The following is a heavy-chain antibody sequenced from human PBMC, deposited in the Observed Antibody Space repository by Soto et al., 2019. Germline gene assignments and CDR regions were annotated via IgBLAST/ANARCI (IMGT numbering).Heavy chain of an antibody. D-gene: IGHD2-15*01. CDR1: GFTFSSYS. Sequence: PGGSLRLSCAASGFTFSSYSMSWVRQAPGKGLEWVSYISSSSSTIYYADSVKGRFTISRDNAKNSLYLQMNSLRDEDTAVYYCARDREDIVVVVAAGLFDYWGQGTLVTVSS. CDR3: ARDREDIVVVVAAGLFDY. J-gene: IGHJ4*02. V-gene: IGHV3-48*02. CDR2: ISSSSSTI.